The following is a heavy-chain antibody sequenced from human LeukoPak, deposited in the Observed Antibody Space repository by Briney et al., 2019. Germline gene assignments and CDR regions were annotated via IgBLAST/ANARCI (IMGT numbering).Heavy chain of an antibody. V-gene: IGHV4-39*01. CDR2: IHYSGST. D-gene: IGHD2-15*01. CDR3: ARLGRGYCSGSNCYWFDY. CDR1: GGSISSTNHY. Sequence: SETLSLTCTVSGGSISSTNHYWGWIRQPPGKGLEWTGSIHYSGSTSYNASLKSRVTISVDTSKTQFSLKMTSVTAADTGVYYCARLGRGYCSGSNCYWFDYWGQGTLVTVSS. J-gene: IGHJ4*02.